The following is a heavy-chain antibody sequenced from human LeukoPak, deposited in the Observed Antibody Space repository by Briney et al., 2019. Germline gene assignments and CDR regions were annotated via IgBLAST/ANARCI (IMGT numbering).Heavy chain of an antibody. CDR3: ARGYCSGGTCYLVENWLDP. Sequence: ASVKVSCKASGYTLTAYYISWVRQAPGQGLEWMGRINPNSGGTDYAQTFQGRVTMTRDTSISTAYMELSRLRSDDTAVYYCARGYCSGGTCYLVENWLDPWGQGTLVTVSS. D-gene: IGHD2-15*01. CDR2: INPNSGGT. J-gene: IGHJ5*02. CDR1: GYTLTAYY. V-gene: IGHV1-2*06.